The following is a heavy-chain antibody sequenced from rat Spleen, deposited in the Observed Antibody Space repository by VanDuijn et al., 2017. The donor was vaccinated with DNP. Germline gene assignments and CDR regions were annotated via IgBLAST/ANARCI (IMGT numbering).Heavy chain of an antibody. D-gene: IGHD1-2*01. J-gene: IGHJ4*01. Sequence: QVQLKESGPGLVQPSQTLSLTCTVSGFSLTSYGVSWVRQPPGKGLEWIAAISSGGSTRYNSALKSRLSISKDTSKSQVFLKMNSLQTEDTATYYCAREDYYSSYTMDAWGQGTSVTVSS. CDR1: GFSLTSYG. CDR3: AREDYYSSYTMDA. CDR2: ISSGGST. V-gene: IGHV2S12*01.